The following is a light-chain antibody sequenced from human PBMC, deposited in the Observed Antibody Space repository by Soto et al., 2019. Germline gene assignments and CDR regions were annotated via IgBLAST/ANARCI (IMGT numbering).Light chain of an antibody. V-gene: IGLV2-8*01. CDR3: SSYALTPFV. Sequence: QSVLTQPPSASGSPGQSVTISCTGTSSDVGRYNYVSWYQQHPGKAPKLMISEVNKRASGVPDRFSGSKSGNTASLTVSGLQALDDAASSSSSYALTPFVFGTGTKVPV. CDR2: EVN. J-gene: IGLJ1*01. CDR1: SSDVGRYNY.